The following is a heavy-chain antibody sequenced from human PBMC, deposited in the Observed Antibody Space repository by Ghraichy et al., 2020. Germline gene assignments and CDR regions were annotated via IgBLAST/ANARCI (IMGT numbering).Heavy chain of an antibody. CDR3: ARDPRQLFHDDFDV. CDR2: IYSSGIT. J-gene: IGHJ3*01. V-gene: IGHV4-4*07. D-gene: IGHD1-1*01. CDR1: GGSFNAYY. Sequence: SETLSLTCAVSGGSFNAYYWSWIRQPAGKGLEWIGRIYSSGITNYNPSLKSRVTMSVDTTKNQFSLRLSSVTAADTAVYYCARDPRQLFHDDFDVWGQGTMVTVSS.